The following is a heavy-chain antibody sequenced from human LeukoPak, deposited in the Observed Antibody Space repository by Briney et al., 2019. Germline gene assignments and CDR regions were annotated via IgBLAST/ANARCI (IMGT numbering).Heavy chain of an antibody. CDR1: GGSISSYY. V-gene: IGHV4-59*01. CDR2: IYYSGST. Sequence: PSETLSLTCTVSGGSISSYYWSWIRQPPGKGLEWIGYIYYSGSTNYSPSLKSRVTISVDTSKNQFSLKLSSVTAADTAVYYCARGSRGSAFDIWGQGTMYTVSS. D-gene: IGHD2-15*01. J-gene: IGHJ3*02. CDR3: ARGSRGSAFDI.